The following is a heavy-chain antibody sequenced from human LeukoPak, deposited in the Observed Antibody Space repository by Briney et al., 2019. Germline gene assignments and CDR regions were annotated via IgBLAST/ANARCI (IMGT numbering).Heavy chain of an antibody. D-gene: IGHD5-18*01. CDR1: GFTSDDYG. Sequence: GGSLRLSCAASGFTSDDYGMSWVRQAPGKGLGWVSGINWNGGSTGYADSVKGRFTISRDNAKNSLYLQMNSLRAEDTALYYCARGVGYSYGFDNYYFDYWGQGTLVTVSS. V-gene: IGHV3-20*04. J-gene: IGHJ4*02. CDR3: ARGVGYSYGFDNYYFDY. CDR2: INWNGGST.